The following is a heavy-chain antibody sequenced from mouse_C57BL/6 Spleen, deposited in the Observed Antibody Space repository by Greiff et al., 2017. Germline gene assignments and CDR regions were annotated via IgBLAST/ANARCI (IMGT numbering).Heavy chain of an antibody. D-gene: IGHD2-2*01. J-gene: IGHJ2*01. CDR1: GYTFTDYN. V-gene: IGHV1-18*01. Sequence: VQLKQSGPELVKPGASVKIPCKASGYTFTDYNMDWVKPSHGKSLEWIGDINPNNGGTIYNQKFKGKATLTVDKSSSTAYMELRSLTSEDTAVYYCARRGYGYVRFDYGGQGTTLTVSS. CDR2: INPNNGGT. CDR3: ARRGYGYVRFDY.